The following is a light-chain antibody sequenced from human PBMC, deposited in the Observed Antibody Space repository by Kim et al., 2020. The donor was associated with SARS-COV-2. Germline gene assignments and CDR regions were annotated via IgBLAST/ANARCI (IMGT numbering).Light chain of an antibody. Sequence: QSVLTQPPSVSGAPGQWVTISCTGSTSNIGAGYDVHWYQQLPGTAPKLLIFANKNRPSGVPDRFSGSKSGTSASLAITGLQAEDESDYFCQSYDTSLSVWVFGGGTQLTVL. J-gene: IGLJ3*02. V-gene: IGLV1-40*01. CDR1: TSNIGAGYD. CDR2: ANK. CDR3: QSYDTSLSVWV.